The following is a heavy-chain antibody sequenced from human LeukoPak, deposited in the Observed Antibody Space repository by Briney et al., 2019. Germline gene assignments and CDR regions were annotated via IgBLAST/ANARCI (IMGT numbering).Heavy chain of an antibody. CDR1: GFTFSSYS. V-gene: IGHV3-21*01. CDR3: ARVRGGSGRSYAAHAFDI. CDR2: ISSSSSYI. J-gene: IGHJ3*02. Sequence: PGGSLRLSCAASGFTFSSYSMNWVRQAPGKGLEWVSSISSSSSYIYYADSVKGRFTISRDNAKNSLYLQMNSLRAEDTAVYYCARVRGGSGRSYAAHAFDIWGQGTMVTVSS. D-gene: IGHD1-26*01.